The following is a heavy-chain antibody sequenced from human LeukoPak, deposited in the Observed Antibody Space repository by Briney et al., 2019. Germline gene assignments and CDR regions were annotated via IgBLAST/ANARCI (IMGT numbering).Heavy chain of an antibody. CDR1: GFTVSSNY. V-gene: IGHV3-53*01. CDR2: VYSAGGI. CDR3: ASGGLGTRKYYSDPFHY. J-gene: IGHJ4*02. Sequence: GGSLRLSCAASGFTVSSNYIGWVRQAPGKGLEWVSIVYSAGGIYYADSVRGRFTISRDNSKNTVGLQMNSLTVEDTAVYYCASGGLGTRKYYSDPFHYWGQGTLVTVSS. D-gene: IGHD3-10*01.